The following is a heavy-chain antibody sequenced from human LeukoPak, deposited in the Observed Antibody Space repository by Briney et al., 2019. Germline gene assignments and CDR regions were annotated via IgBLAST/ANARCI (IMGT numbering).Heavy chain of an antibody. CDR3: ARDLDILTAYYSGY. CDR1: GYTFTTYG. V-gene: IGHV1-18*04. D-gene: IGHD3-9*01. CDR2: ISAYNGNT. Sequence: ASVKVSCKPSGYTFTTYGISWVRQAPGQGLEWMGWISAYNGNTDYAQKFQGRVTMTTDTSTSTAYMELRSLRSDDTAVYYCARDLDILTAYYSGYWDQGTLVTVSS. J-gene: IGHJ4*02.